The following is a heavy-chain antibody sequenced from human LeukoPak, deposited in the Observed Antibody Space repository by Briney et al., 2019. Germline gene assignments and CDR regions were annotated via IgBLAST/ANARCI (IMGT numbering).Heavy chain of an antibody. CDR3: ARDSCSSTSCYYSYYGMDV. CDR2: IYSGGST. V-gene: IGHV3-53*01. J-gene: IGHJ6*02. D-gene: IGHD2-2*01. Sequence: PGGSLRLSCAASEFTVSSNYMSWVRQAPGKGLEWVSVIYSGGSTYYADSVKGRFTISRDNSKNTLYLQMNSLRAEDTAVYYCARDSCSSTSCYYSYYGMDVWGQGTTVTVSS. CDR1: EFTVSSNY.